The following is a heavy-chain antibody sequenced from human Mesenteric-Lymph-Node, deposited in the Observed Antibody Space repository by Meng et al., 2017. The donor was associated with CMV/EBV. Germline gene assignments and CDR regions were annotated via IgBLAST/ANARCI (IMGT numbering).Heavy chain of an antibody. CDR2: VHYRGRV. CDR3: ARGSVLRYFDWLSAEAEDYYYYYGMDV. V-gene: IGHV4-39*02. D-gene: IGHD3-9*01. J-gene: IGHJ6*02. CDR1: GASTISSNYY. Sequence: SETLSLTCTVSGASTISSNYYWGWIRQSPGKGLEWIGSVHYRGRVNYNPSLKSRVTVSVDTSKSHLSLRLTSVTSADTAVYYCARGSVLRYFDWLSAEAEDYYYYYGMDVWGQGTTVTVSS.